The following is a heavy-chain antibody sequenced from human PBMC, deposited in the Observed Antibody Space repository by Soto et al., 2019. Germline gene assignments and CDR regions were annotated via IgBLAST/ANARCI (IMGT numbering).Heavy chain of an antibody. Sequence: PGESLKISCKGSGYSFTSYWIGWVRQMPGKGLEWMGIIYPGDSDTRYSPSFQGQVTISADKSISTAYLQWSSLKASDTAMYYCTVPVWAECSSTSCGDWFDPWGQGTLVTVSS. CDR2: IYPGDSDT. J-gene: IGHJ5*02. CDR1: GYSFTSYW. CDR3: TVPVWAECSSTSCGDWFDP. V-gene: IGHV5-51*01. D-gene: IGHD2-2*01.